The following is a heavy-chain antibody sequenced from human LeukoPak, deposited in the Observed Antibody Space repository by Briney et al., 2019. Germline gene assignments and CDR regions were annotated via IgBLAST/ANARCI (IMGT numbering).Heavy chain of an antibody. CDR3: ARDSYYYGSGLNFDY. J-gene: IGHJ4*02. V-gene: IGHV3-33*01. D-gene: IGHD3-10*01. CDR2: IWYDGSNK. CDR1: GFTFSSYG. Sequence: PGGSLRLSCAASGFTFSSYGMHWVREAPGKGLEWVAVIWYDGSNKYYADSVKGRFTISRDNSKNTLYLQMNSLRAEDTAVYYCARDSYYYGSGLNFDYWGQGTLVTVSS.